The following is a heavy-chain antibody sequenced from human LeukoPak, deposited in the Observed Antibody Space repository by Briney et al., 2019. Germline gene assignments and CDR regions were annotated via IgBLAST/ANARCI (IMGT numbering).Heavy chain of an antibody. Sequence: SETLSLTCTVSGGSISSSSYYWGWIRQPPGKGLEWIGSIYYSGSTYYNPSLKSRVTISVDTSKNQFSLKLSSVTAADTAVYYCARRVGYCSGTSCYLWFDPWGQGTLVTVSS. CDR2: IYYSGST. CDR1: GGSISSSSYY. CDR3: ARRVGYCSGTSCYLWFDP. J-gene: IGHJ5*02. D-gene: IGHD2-2*01. V-gene: IGHV4-39*01.